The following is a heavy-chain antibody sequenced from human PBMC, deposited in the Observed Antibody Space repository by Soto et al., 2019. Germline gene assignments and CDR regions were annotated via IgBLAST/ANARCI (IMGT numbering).Heavy chain of an antibody. CDR1: GYPFTSYG. CDR2: IRAYNGKR. Sequence: QGQLLQSGDEVKTPGASVRVSCRASGYPFTSYGISWVRQAPGQGLEWVEWIRAYNGKRDTAQKFQDRVTMTLDTSTDTAHMDLGDLTSADTAVYYCARGRIVASIHDAFEIWGQGTKVTVSS. CDR3: ARGRIVASIHDAFEI. V-gene: IGHV1-18*01. D-gene: IGHD5-12*01. J-gene: IGHJ3*02.